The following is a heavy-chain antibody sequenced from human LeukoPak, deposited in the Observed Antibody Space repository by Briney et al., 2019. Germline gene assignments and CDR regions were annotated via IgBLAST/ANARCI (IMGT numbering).Heavy chain of an antibody. D-gene: IGHD2-2*01. J-gene: IGHJ6*03. CDR1: GYTFTSYG. CDR3: ARVNEDIVVVPAAMNYYYYYMDV. CDR2: ISAYNGNT. Sequence: KVSCKASGYTFTSYGISWVRQAPGQGLEWMGWISAYNGNTNYAQKLQGRVTMTTDTSTSTAYMELRSLRSDDTAVYYCARVNEDIVVVPAAMNYYYYYMDVWGKGTTVTVSS. V-gene: IGHV1-18*01.